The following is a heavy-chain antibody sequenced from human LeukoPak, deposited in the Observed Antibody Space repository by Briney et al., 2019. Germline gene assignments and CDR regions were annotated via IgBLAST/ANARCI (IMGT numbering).Heavy chain of an antibody. CDR2: IYYSGST. CDR3: ASLRIAAAGTDY. Sequence: PSETLSLTCTVSGGSISSYYWSWIRQPPGKGLEWIGYIYYSGSTNYNPSPKSRVTISVDTSKNQFSLKLSSVTAADTAVYYCASLRIAAAGTDYWGQGTLVTVSS. V-gene: IGHV4-59*08. J-gene: IGHJ4*02. CDR1: GGSISSYY. D-gene: IGHD6-13*01.